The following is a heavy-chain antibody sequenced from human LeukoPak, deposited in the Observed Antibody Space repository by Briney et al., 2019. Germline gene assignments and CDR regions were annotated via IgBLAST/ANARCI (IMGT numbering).Heavy chain of an antibody. CDR1: GGSISSSSYY. D-gene: IGHD1-1*01. CDR3: ASGTTGTTDLVDY. CDR2: VYYSGST. V-gene: IGHV4-39*01. Sequence: PSETLSLTCTVSGGSISSSSYYWGWIRQPPGKGLEWIGSVYYSGSTYYNPSLKSRVTISVDTSKNQFSLKLSSVTAADTAVYYCASGTTGTTDLVDYWGQGTLVTVSS. J-gene: IGHJ4*02.